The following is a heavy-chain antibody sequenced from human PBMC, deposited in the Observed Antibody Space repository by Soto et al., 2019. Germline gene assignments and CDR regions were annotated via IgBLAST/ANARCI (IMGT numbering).Heavy chain of an antibody. CDR2: IRSKSHSYVT. Sequence: EVQLVESGGGLVQPGGSLKLSCATSGFPFSDSAMHWVRQASGKGLEWVGRIRSKSHSYVTAYAASVKGRFTVSREDSKNSAYLQMMSLKTEDTAVYYCTRSVTGTTAHFDYWGQGTLVTVSS. CDR3: TRSVTGTTAHFDY. CDR1: GFPFSDSA. J-gene: IGHJ4*02. V-gene: IGHV3-73*02. D-gene: IGHD1-7*01.